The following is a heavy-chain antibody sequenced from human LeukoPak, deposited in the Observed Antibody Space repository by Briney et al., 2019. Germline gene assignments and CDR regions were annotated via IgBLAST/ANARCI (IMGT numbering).Heavy chain of an antibody. D-gene: IGHD2-2*01. CDR1: GGSISSGSYS. Sequence: SQTLSLTCAVSGGSISSGSYSWSWIRQHPGRGLEWIGYIYYSGSTYYNPSLKSRVTISVDTSKNQFSLKLSTVTAADTAVYYCARDFRAYCSSTSCATYYYYYGMDVWGQGTTVTVSS. J-gene: IGHJ6*02. CDR3: ARDFRAYCSSTSCATYYYYYGMDV. V-gene: IGHV4-31*11. CDR2: IYYSGST.